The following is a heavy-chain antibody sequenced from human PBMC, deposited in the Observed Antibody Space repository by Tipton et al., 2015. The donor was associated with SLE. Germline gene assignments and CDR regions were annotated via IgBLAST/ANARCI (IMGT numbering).Heavy chain of an antibody. D-gene: IGHD1-26*01. Sequence: LRLSCTVSGGSISSSSYYWGWIRQPPGKGLEWIGDIYYRGSPYYRESTTYNPSLESRATMPLDTPKNQFSLKLNSATAADTAVYYCAKADGVVGGQVPYWYFDLWGRGTLVSVSS. CDR2: IYYRGSPYYREST. CDR3: AKADGVVGGQVPYWYFDL. J-gene: IGHJ2*01. V-gene: IGHV4-61*05. CDR1: GGSISSSSYY.